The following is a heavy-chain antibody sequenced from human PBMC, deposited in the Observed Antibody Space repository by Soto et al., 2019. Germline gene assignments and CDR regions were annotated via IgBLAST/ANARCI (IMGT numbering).Heavy chain of an antibody. D-gene: IGHD6-19*01. J-gene: IGHJ6*02. CDR3: ARVKTVAGTKGGYYYYYGMDV. Sequence: SETLSLTCAVYGGSFSGYYWSWIRQPPGKGLEWIGEINHSGSTNYNPSLKSRVTISVDTSKNQFSLKLSSVTAADTAVYYCARVKTVAGTKGGYYYYYGMDVWGPATTVTVSS. V-gene: IGHV4-34*01. CDR2: INHSGST. CDR1: GGSFSGYY.